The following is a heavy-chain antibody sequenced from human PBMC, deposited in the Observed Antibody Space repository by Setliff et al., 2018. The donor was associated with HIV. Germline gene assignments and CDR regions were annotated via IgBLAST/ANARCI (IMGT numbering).Heavy chain of an antibody. CDR1: GYTFKTYG. CDR3: ARLGSGWSDSYYYAMDV. D-gene: IGHD6-19*01. CDR2: ISPYNGHT. V-gene: IGHV1-18*01. J-gene: IGHJ6*02. Sequence: ASVKVSCKASGYTFKTYGISWVRQAPGHGLEWMGWISPYNGHTNYAQNFQGRVTMTIDTSTSRAYMELKSLTSDDTAAYFCARLGSGWSDSYYYAMDVWGQGATVTVSS.